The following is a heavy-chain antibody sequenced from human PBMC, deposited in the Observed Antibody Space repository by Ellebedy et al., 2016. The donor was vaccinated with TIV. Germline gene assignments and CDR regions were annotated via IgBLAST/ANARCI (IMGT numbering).Heavy chain of an antibody. CDR2: INKDGSDK. Sequence: PGGSLRLSCAASGFIFNNYWMSWVRQAPGKGLEWVANINKDGSDKDYVDSVKGRFTISRDNAKNSLYLQMNSLRAEDTAVYFWAREANVFSPYDVFNVWGQGTMVTVSS. V-gene: IGHV3-7*01. CDR3: AREANVFSPYDVFNV. CDR1: GFIFNNYW. J-gene: IGHJ3*01. D-gene: IGHD2-21*01.